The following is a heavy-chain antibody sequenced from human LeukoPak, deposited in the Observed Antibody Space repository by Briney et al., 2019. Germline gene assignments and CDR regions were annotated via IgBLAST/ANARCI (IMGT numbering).Heavy chain of an antibody. Sequence: SETLSLXCTVSGGSTSSSSYYWGWNRQPPGKGPEWIGSIYYSGSTYYNPSLKSRVTISVDTSKNQFSLKLSSVTAADTAVYYCATSSRKLLWFGELLGFDPWGQGTLVTVSS. CDR3: ATSSRKLLWFGELLGFDP. CDR1: GGSTSSSSYY. CDR2: IYYSGST. J-gene: IGHJ5*02. V-gene: IGHV4-39*07. D-gene: IGHD3-10*01.